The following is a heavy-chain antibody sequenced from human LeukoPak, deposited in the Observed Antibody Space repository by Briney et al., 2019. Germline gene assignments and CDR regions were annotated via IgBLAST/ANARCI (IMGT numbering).Heavy chain of an antibody. D-gene: IGHD4-17*01. CDR1: GFTLSRYW. CDR2: LNSDGRST. CDR3: ARDGDGDYPIDY. J-gene: IGHJ4*02. Sequence: GGSLRLSCAASGFTLSRYWMHWVRQAPGKGLVWVSRLNSDGRSTSYADSVKGRFTISRDNAKNTLYLQMNSLRGEDTAVYYCARDGDGDYPIDYWGQGTLVTVSS. V-gene: IGHV3-74*01.